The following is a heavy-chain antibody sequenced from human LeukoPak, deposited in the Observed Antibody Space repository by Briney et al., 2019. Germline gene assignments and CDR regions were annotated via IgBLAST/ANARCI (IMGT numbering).Heavy chain of an antibody. V-gene: IGHV5-51*01. CDR2: IYPGDSDT. CDR3: AILHWGSDPTENWFVP. Sequence: GESLKISCKGSGYSFTSYWIGWVRQMPGKGLEWMGIIYPGDSDTRYSPSFQGQVTISADKSISTAYLQWSSLKASDTAMYYCAILHWGSDPTENWFVPWGQGTLVTVSS. D-gene: IGHD7-27*01. CDR1: GYSFTSYW. J-gene: IGHJ5*02.